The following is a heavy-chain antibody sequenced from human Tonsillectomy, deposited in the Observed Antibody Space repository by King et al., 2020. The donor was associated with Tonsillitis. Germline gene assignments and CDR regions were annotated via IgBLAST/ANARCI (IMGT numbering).Heavy chain of an antibody. CDR2: MNPNSGNT. CDR3: ARWGNWFDP. CDR1: GYAFTSYD. Sequence: QLVQSGAEVKKPGASVKVSCKASGYAFTSYDINWVRQATGQGLEWMGWMNPNSGNTGYAQKFQGSFTMTRNTSISTAYMELCSLRSEYTAVYYCARWGNWFDPWGQGTLVTVSS. J-gene: IGHJ5*02. D-gene: IGHD3-16*01. V-gene: IGHV1-8*01.